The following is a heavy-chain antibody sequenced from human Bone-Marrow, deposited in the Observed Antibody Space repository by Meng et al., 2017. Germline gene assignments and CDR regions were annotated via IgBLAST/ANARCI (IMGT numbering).Heavy chain of an antibody. CDR1: GGSISRGGYY. CDR2: IYYSGST. D-gene: IGHD6-13*01. Sequence: HVHVQASGPGMGKPLQTLSLTCTVSGGSISRGGYYWSWIRQHPGNVLEWIGYIYYSGSTYYNPSLKSRVTISVDTSKNQFSLKLSSVTAADTAVYYCARGPLSAAVTMGYFQHWGQGTLVTVSS. V-gene: IGHV4-31*03. CDR3: ARGPLSAAVTMGYFQH. J-gene: IGHJ1*01.